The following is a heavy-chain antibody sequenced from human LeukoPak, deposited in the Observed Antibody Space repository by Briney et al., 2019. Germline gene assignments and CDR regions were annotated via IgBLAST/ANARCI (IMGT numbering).Heavy chain of an antibody. CDR3: AKEGFWSGYYSGSSYGMDV. Sequence: GGSLRLSCAASGFTFDDYTMHWVRQAPGKGLEWVSLISWDGGNTYYADSVKGRFTIFRDNSKNSLYLQMNSLGTEDTALYYCAKEGFWSGYYSGSSYGMDVWGQETTVTVSS. D-gene: IGHD3-3*01. CDR2: ISWDGGNT. V-gene: IGHV3-43*01. J-gene: IGHJ6*02. CDR1: GFTFDDYT.